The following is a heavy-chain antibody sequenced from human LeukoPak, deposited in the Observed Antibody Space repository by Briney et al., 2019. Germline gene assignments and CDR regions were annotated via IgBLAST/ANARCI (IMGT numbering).Heavy chain of an antibody. J-gene: IGHJ4*02. D-gene: IGHD6-19*01. CDR1: GFTFSSYG. Sequence: PGGSLRLSCAASGFTFSSYGMHWVRQAPGKGLEWVAVISYDGSNKYYADSVKGRFTISRDNSKNTLYLQMNSLRAEDTAVYYCAKSRPLYSSGYYFDYWGRGTLVTVSS. CDR3: AKSRPLYSSGYYFDY. CDR2: ISYDGSNK. V-gene: IGHV3-30*18.